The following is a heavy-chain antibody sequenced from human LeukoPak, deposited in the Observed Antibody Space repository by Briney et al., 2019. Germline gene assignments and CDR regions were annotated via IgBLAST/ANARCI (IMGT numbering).Heavy chain of an antibody. CDR3: AAGTSFDY. D-gene: IGHD2-2*01. Sequence: GRSLRLSCAASGFTFSSYGMHWVRQAPGKGLEWVAVIWYDGSNKYYADSVKGRFTISRDNAKNSLYLQMNSLRAEDTAVYYCAAGTSFDYWGQGTLVTVSS. CDR1: GFTFSSYG. V-gene: IGHV3-33*03. CDR2: IWYDGSNK. J-gene: IGHJ4*02.